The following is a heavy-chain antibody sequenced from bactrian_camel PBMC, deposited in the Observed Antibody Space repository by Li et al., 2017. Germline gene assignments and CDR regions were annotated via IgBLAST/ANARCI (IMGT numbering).Heavy chain of an antibody. CDR1: GFTFDDTD. CDR2: AYTAGDST. D-gene: IGHD1*01. V-gene: IGHV3S61*01. Sequence: HVQLVESGGGSVQAGGSLRLSCTTSGFTFDDTDMGWYRQAPGKEREGVASAYTAGDSTYYADSVKGRFTVSLDNRKNTVYLQMNSLRPDDSGMYYCASGPWGYCTRTKWEGGMNNWGKGTQVTVS. J-gene: IGHJ7*01.